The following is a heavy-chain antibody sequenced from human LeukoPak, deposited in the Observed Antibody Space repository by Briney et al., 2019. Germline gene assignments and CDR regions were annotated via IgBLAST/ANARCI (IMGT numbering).Heavy chain of an antibody. CDR3: ARLYVPLAAAAPYYFDY. Sequence: PGGSLRLSCATAGFTFSSYSMNWVREAPGKVLEWVSSISSSSSYIYYADSVKGRFTISRDNAKNSLYLQMNSLRAEDTAVYYCARLYVPLAAAAPYYFDYWGQGTLVTVSS. CDR1: GFTFSSYS. J-gene: IGHJ4*02. D-gene: IGHD6-13*01. V-gene: IGHV3-21*01. CDR2: ISSSSSYI.